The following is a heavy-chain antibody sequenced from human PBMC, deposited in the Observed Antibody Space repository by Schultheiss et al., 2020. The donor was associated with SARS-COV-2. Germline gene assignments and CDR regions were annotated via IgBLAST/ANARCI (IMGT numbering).Heavy chain of an antibody. J-gene: IGHJ3*02. CDR1: GFTFSSYE. CDR3: ASEPDSSGYLDLKDAFDI. D-gene: IGHD3-22*01. Sequence: SCAASGFTFSSYEMNWVRQAPGKGLEWVSYISSSGSTIYYADSVKGRFTISRDNAKNSLYLQMNSLRAEDTAVYYCASEPDSSGYLDLKDAFDIWGQGTMVTVSS. CDR2: ISSSGSTI. V-gene: IGHV3-48*03.